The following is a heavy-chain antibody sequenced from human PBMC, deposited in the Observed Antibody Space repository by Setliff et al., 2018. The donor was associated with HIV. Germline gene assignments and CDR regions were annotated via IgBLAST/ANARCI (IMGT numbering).Heavy chain of an antibody. CDR3: ARDSGYYDSSGYYSYSHYFDY. J-gene: IGHJ4*02. CDR1: GGSISSYY. Sequence: SETLSLTCTVSGGSISSYYWSWIRQPPGKGLEWIGYIYYSGSTNYNPSLKSRVTISVDTSKNQFSLKLSSVTAADTAVYHCARDSGYYDSSGYYSYSHYFDYWGQGTLVTVSS. CDR2: IYYSGST. V-gene: IGHV4-59*01. D-gene: IGHD3-22*01.